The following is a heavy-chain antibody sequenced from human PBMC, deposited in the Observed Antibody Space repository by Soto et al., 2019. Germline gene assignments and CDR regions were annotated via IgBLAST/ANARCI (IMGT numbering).Heavy chain of an antibody. J-gene: IGHJ6*02. V-gene: IGHV3-11*01. D-gene: IGHD3-3*01. CDR2: IDSSGTIR. Sequence: QVQLVESGGALVKPGGSLRLSCAGSGFTFSDYYINWIRQAPGKGLEWISYIDSSGTIRYYADSVRGRFTISRDNARNSVYLQMSSLRAEDTAVYYCATLPICGVFTDVWGQGTTVTVS. CDR3: ATLPICGVFTDV. CDR1: GFTFSDYY.